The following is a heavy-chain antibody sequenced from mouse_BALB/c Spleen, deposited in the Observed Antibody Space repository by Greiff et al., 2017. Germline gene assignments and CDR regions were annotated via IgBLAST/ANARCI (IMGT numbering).Heavy chain of an antibody. CDR3: ARGDYGSPFDY. J-gene: IGHJ2*01. V-gene: IGHV1S56*01. CDR2: IFPGDGST. Sequence: QVQLQQPGAELVRPGASVKLSCKASGYSFTSYWMNWVRQRPEQGLEWIGWIFPGDGSTKYNEKFKGKATLTTDKSSSTAYMQLSRLTSEDSAVYFCARGDYGSPFDYWGQGTTLTVSS. D-gene: IGHD1-1*01. CDR1: GYSFTSYW.